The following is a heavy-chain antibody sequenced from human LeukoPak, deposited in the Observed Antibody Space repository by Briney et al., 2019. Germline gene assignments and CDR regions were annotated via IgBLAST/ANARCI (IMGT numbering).Heavy chain of an antibody. J-gene: IGHJ4*02. CDR1: GGSISSYY. D-gene: IGHD6-13*01. CDR3: ARLSSSSDY. V-gene: IGHV4-59*01. Sequence: SETLSLTCTVSGGSISSYYWSWIQQPPGKGLEWIGYIYYSGSTNYNPSLKSRVTISVDTSKNQFSLKLSSVTAADTAVYYCARLSSSSDYWGQGTLVTVSS. CDR2: IYYSGST.